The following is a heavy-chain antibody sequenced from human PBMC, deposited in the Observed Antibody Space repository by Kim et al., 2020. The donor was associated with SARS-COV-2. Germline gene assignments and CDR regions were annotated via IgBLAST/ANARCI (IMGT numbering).Heavy chain of an antibody. J-gene: IGHJ5*02. D-gene: IGHD6-19*01. CDR3: ARDRREGLAVAGSNWFDP. V-gene: IGHV3-11*05. CDR2: ISSSSSYI. CDR1: GFTFSDYF. Sequence: GGSLRLSCAASGFTFSDYFMSWIRQAPGKGLELVSYISSSSSYINYADSVKGRFTISRDNAKNSLYLQMNSLRAEDTAVYYCARDRREGLAVAGSNWFDPWGQGTLVTVSS.